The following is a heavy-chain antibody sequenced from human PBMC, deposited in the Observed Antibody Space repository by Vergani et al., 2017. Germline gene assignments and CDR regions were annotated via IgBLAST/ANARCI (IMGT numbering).Heavy chain of an antibody. Sequence: QVQLQESGPGLVKPSQTLSLTCTISGGSISSGGYYWSWIRQHPGKGLEWIVYIYYSGSTYYNPSLKSRVTISVDTSKNQFSVKLSSVTAADTAVYYCARGIVVVMAFDIWGQGTMVTVSS. J-gene: IGHJ3*02. D-gene: IGHD2-21*01. V-gene: IGHV4-31*03. CDR2: IYYSGST. CDR3: ARGIVVVMAFDI. CDR1: GGSISSGGYY.